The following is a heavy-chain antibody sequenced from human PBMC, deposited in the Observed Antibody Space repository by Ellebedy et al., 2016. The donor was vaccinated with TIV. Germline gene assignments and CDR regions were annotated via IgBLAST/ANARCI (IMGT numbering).Heavy chain of an antibody. CDR2: IKEDGSEK. J-gene: IGHJ3*02. CDR1: GFTFSSHW. CDR3: ARDPVGVGPAFDI. Sequence: PGGSLRLSCAASGFTFSSHWMSWVRQAPGKGLEWVANIKEDGSEKDYVDSVKGRFTISRDNSKDTLYLQVNSLRAEDTAVYYCARDPVGVGPAFDIWGQGTMVTVSS. V-gene: IGHV3-7*03. D-gene: IGHD4-23*01.